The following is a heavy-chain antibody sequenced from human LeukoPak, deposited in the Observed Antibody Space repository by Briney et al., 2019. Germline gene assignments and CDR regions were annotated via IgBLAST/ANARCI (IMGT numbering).Heavy chain of an antibody. J-gene: IGHJ4*02. CDR2: IYPGDSDT. D-gene: IGHD2-15*01. V-gene: IGHV5-51*01. CDR1: GYIFTSYW. CDR3: AREHANCSGGSCYSGPFDY. Sequence: GESLKISCKGSGYIFTSYWIGWVRQIPGKGLEWMGIIYPGDSDTRYSPSFQGQVTISADKSISTAYLQWSSLKASDTAMYYCAREHANCSGGSCYSGPFDYWGQGTLVTVSS.